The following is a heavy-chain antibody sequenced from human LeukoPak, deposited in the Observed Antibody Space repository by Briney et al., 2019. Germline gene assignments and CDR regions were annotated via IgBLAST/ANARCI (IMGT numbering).Heavy chain of an antibody. CDR3: ARDWGSSAGDGY. CDR1: GGTFSSYA. J-gene: IGHJ4*02. D-gene: IGHD6-6*01. Sequence: SAKVSCKASGGTFSSYAISWVRQAPGQGLEWMGRIIPIFGTANYAQKFQGRVTITTDESTSTAYMELSSLRSEDTAVYYCARDWGSSAGDGYWGQGTLVTVSS. CDR2: IIPIFGTA. V-gene: IGHV1-69*05.